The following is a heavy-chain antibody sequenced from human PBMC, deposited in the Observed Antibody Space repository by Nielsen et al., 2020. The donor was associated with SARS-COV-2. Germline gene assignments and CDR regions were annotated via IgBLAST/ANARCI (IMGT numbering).Heavy chain of an antibody. CDR2: IYYSGST. CDR3: ARVRYYYDSSGYLAWYFDL. V-gene: IGHV4-31*02. J-gene: IGHJ2*01. Sequence: VRQIPGKGLEWIGYIYYSGSTYYNPSLKSRVTISVDTSKNQFSLKLSSVTAADTAVYYCARVRYYYDSSGYLAWYFDLWGRGTLVTVSS. D-gene: IGHD3-22*01.